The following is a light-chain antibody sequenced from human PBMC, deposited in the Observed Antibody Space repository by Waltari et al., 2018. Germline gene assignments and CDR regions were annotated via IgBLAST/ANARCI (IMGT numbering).Light chain of an antibody. Sequence: QSALTQPASVSGSPGQSITISCTGTSSAAGGFNYASCYQQHPGKAPKLMIYDVSKRPSGVSNRFSGSKSGNTASLTISGLQAEDEADYYCSSYTSSSTFVFGGGTKLTVL. V-gene: IGLV2-14*03. CDR2: DVS. CDR3: SSYTSSSTFV. CDR1: SSAAGGFNY. J-gene: IGLJ2*01.